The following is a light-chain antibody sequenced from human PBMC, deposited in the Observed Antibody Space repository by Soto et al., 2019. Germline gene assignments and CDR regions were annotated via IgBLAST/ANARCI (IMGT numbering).Light chain of an antibody. Sequence: EIVLTQSPGTLSLSPGERATLSCRASQSVSSSYLAWYQQKPGQAPRLLIYGASSRATGIPDRFSGSGSGTEFNLTISSLQSEDFGVYYCQQYNNWPPGTFGQGTRLEIK. CDR3: QQYNNWPPGT. J-gene: IGKJ5*01. V-gene: IGKV3-20*01. CDR1: QSVSSSY. CDR2: GAS.